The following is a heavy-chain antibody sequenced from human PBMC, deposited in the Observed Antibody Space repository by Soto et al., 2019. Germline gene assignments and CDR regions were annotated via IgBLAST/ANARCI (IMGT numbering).Heavy chain of an antibody. J-gene: IGHJ6*02. CDR2: INPSGGST. Sequence: GASVKVSCKASGGTFSSYAISWVRQAPGQGLEWMGIINPSGGSTSYAQKFQGRVTMTRDTSTSTVYMELSSLRSEDTAVYYCARDLPRFLEWSKGYYYGMDVWGQGTTVTVSS. CDR1: GGTFSSYA. V-gene: IGHV1-46*01. CDR3: ARDLPRFLEWSKGYYYGMDV. D-gene: IGHD3-3*01.